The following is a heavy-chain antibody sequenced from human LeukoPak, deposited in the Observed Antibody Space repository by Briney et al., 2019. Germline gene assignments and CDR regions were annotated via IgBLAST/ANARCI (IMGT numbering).Heavy chain of an antibody. J-gene: IGHJ4*02. CDR3: ARGTIAAAGYYYFDY. CDR2: VKQDGSEK. D-gene: IGHD6-13*01. Sequence: PGGSLRLSCAASGFTFSSYWMSWARQAPGKGLEWVANVKQDGSEKYYVDSVKGRFTISRDNAKNSLYLQMNSLRAEDTAVYYCARGTIAAAGYYYFDYWGQGTQVT. CDR1: GFTFSSYW. V-gene: IGHV3-7*04.